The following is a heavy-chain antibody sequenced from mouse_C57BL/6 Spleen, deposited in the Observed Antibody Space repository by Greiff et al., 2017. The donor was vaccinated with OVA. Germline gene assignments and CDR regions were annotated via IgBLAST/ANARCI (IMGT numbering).Heavy chain of an antibody. Sequence: QVQLQQPGAELVKPGASVKMSCKASGYTFTSYWITWVKQRPGQGLEWIGDIYPGSGSTTYNEKFKSKATLTVDTSSSTAYMQLSSLTSEYSAVYYCARSDYGSSYWYFDVWGTGTTVTVSS. CDR3: ARSDYGSSYWYFDV. CDR2: IYPGSGST. D-gene: IGHD1-1*01. CDR1: GYTFTSYW. J-gene: IGHJ1*03. V-gene: IGHV1-55*01.